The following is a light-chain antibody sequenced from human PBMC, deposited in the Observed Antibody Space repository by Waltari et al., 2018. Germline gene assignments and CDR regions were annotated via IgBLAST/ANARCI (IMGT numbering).Light chain of an antibody. J-gene: IGLJ2*01. Sequence: SSELTQPPSVSVSPGQTARITCPGDELPKKYAYWFQQRSGQAPMLVIYDDDKRPSGIPERFSGSSSGTMATLSISGAQEEDEADYYCYSTDTSGGAFGGGTKLTVL. CDR3: YSTDTSGGA. V-gene: IGLV3-10*01. CDR2: DDD. CDR1: ELPKKY.